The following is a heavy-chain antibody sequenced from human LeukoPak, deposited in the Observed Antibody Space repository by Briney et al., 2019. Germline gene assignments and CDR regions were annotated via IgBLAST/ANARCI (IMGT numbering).Heavy chain of an antibody. Sequence: SVKVSCTASGGTFSSYAISWVRQAPGQGLEWMGGIIPIFGTANYAQKFQGRVTITADESTSTAYMELSSLRSEDTAVYYCARAVGKVDSSGWYDYWGQGTLVTVSS. J-gene: IGHJ4*02. CDR2: IIPIFGTA. D-gene: IGHD6-19*01. CDR3: ARAVGKVDSSGWYDY. CDR1: GGTFSSYA. V-gene: IGHV1-69*13.